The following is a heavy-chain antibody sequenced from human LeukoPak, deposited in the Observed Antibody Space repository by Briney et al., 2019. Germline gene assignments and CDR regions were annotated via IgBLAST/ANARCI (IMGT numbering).Heavy chain of an antibody. D-gene: IGHD6-19*01. CDR1: GYTFTGYF. CDR2: ISAYNGNT. CDR3: ARAAVAGVVTYDY. J-gene: IGHJ4*02. Sequence: ASVKVSCKASGYTFTGYFMHWVRQAPGQGLEWMGWISAYNGNTNYAQTLQGRVTMTTDTSTSTAYMELRSLRSDDTAVYYCARAAVAGVVTYDYWGQGTLVTVSS. V-gene: IGHV1-18*04.